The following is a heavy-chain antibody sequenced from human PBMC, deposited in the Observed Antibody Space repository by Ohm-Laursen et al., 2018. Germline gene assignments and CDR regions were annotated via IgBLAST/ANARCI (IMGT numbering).Heavy chain of an antibody. J-gene: IGHJ4*02. CDR3: ARGFPSSGWYSFDY. Sequence: SVKVSCKASGYTLTSYYMHWVRQAPGQGLEGMGIINSSSGSTRYAQKLQGRVTMTRDTSTSTVYMELSSLRSEDTAVYYCARGFPSSGWYSFDYWGQGTLVTVSS. V-gene: IGHV1-46*04. D-gene: IGHD6-19*01. CDR2: INSSSGST. CDR1: GYTLTSYY.